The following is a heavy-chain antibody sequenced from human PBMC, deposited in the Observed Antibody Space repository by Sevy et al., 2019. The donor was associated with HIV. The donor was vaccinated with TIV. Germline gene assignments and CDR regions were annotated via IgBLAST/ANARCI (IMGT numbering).Heavy chain of an antibody. CDR3: TTTYYYDSSGYYYGGDDAFDI. CDR1: GFTFSNAW. D-gene: IGHD3-22*01. CDR2: IKSKTDGGTT. J-gene: IGHJ3*02. V-gene: IGHV3-15*01. Sequence: GGSLRLSCAASGFTFSNAWTSWVRQAPGKGLEWVGRIKSKTDGGTTDYAAPVKGRFTISRDDSKNTLYLQMNSLKTEDTAVYYCTTTYYYDSSGYYYGGDDAFDIWGQGTMVTVSS.